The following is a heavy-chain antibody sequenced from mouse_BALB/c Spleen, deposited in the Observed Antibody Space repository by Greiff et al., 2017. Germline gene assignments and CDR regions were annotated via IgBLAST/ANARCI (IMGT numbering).Heavy chain of an antibody. D-gene: IGHD2-4*01. CDR3: ARVPYDYDAGQYAMDY. CDR1: GFTFSSYG. V-gene: IGHV5-6*01. J-gene: IGHJ4*01. Sequence: EVQRVESGGDLVKPGGSLKLSCAASGFTFSSYGMSWVRQTPDKRLEWVATISSGGSYTYYPDSVKGRFTISRDNAKNTLYLQMSSLKSEDTAMYNWARVPYDYDAGQYAMDYWGQGTSVTVSS. CDR2: ISSGGSYT.